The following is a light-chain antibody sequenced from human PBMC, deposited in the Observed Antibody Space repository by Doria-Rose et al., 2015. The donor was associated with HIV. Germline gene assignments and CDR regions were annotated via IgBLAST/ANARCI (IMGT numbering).Light chain of an antibody. V-gene: IGKV4-1*01. Sequence: TQSPESLGMSLGERATLNCKSNQSLLYTSKNYLAWYQQKPGQPPKLLIYWASTRQSGVPARFSGSVSGTDFTLTISSLEAEDVAVYYCQQYYDTPSSGPGTTVDIK. CDR1: QSLLYTSKNY. CDR2: WAS. CDR3: QQYYDTPS. J-gene: IGKJ3*01.